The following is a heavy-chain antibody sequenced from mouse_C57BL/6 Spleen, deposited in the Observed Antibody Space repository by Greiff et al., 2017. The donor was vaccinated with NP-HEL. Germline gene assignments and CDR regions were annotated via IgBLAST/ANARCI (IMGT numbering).Heavy chain of an antibody. D-gene: IGHD3-2*02. CDR2: IDPSDSYT. V-gene: IGHV1-69*01. J-gene: IGHJ2*01. CDR1: GYTFTSYW. CDR3: AREGSSGYY. Sequence: VQLQQPGAELVMPGASVKLSCKASGYTFTSYWMHWVKQRPGQGLEWIGEIDPSDSYTNYNQKFKGKSTLTVDKSSSTAYMQLSSLTSEDSAVYYCAREGSSGYYWGQGTTLTVSS.